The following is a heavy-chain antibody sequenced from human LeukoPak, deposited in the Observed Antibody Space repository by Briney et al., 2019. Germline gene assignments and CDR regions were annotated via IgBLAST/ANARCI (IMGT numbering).Heavy chain of an antibody. CDR3: ARGRRRRQTVVVIPDAFDL. J-gene: IGHJ3*01. V-gene: IGHV1-8*03. D-gene: IGHD3-22*01. CDR1: GYTPTNYD. Sequence: ASVKVSCKTSGYTPTNYDINWVRQATGQGLEWVGWINTNSGETVYAQKFQGRVTITRNTSIGTAYVELSGLRSDDTAVYYCARGRRRRQTVVVIPDAFDLWGQGTMVTVSS. CDR2: INTNSGET.